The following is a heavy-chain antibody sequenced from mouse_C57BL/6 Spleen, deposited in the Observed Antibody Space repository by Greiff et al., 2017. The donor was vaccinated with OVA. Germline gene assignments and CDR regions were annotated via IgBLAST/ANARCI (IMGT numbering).Heavy chain of an antibody. CDR1: GYTFTSYW. D-gene: IGHD1-1*01. V-gene: IGHV1-7*01. CDR3: ARTDYGSSSAWFAY. Sequence: QVHVKQSGAELAKPGASVKLSCKASGYTFTSYWMHWVKQRPGQGLEWIGYINPSSGYTKYNQKFKDKATLTADKSSSTAYMQLSSLTYEDSAVYYCARTDYGSSSAWFAYWGQGTLVTVSA. CDR2: INPSSGYT. J-gene: IGHJ3*01.